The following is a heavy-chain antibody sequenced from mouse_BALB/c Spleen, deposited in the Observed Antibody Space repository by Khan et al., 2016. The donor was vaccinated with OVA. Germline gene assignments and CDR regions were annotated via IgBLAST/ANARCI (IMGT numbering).Heavy chain of an antibody. CDR2: IYPGNVNT. Sequence: QVQLKESGPEVVKPGASVRISCKASGYSFTNYYINWVKQRPGQGLEWIGWIYPGNVNTKYNENFKGKATLTADKSSSTTYMHLSSLTSEDSAVYFCAREVYYGNDRAWFAYWGQGTLVTVAA. D-gene: IGHD2-2*01. CDR1: GYSFTNYY. J-gene: IGHJ3*01. CDR3: AREVYYGNDRAWFAY. V-gene: IGHV1S56*01.